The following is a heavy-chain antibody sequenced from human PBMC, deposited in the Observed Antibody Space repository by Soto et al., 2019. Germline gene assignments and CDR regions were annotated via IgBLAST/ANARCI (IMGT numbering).Heavy chain of an antibody. D-gene: IGHD6-19*01. CDR1: GGTFSSYA. CDR3: ARDYKTYSSGWYGSY. Sequence: SVKVSCKASGGTFSSYAISWVRQAPGQGLEWMGGIIPIFGTANYAQKFQGRVTITADESTSTAYMELSSLRSEDTAVYYCARDYKTYSSGWYGSYWGQGTLVTVSS. J-gene: IGHJ4*02. CDR2: IIPIFGTA. V-gene: IGHV1-69*13.